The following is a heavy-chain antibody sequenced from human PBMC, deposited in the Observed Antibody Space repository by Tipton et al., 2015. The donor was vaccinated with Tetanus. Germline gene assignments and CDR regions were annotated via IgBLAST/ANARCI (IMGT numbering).Heavy chain of an antibody. J-gene: IGHJ6*02. CDR3: ARDQIVEQATRDHDYGVDV. CDR2: IKEDASEI. D-gene: IGHD3-22*01. CDR1: GITINGYW. V-gene: IGHV3-7*01. Sequence: SLRLSCAASGITINGYWMIWVRQAPGKGLERVANIKEDASEIHYVDSVRGRFTISRDNAKNSLYLLMDSLRAEDTAVYYCARDQIVEQATRDHDYGVDVWGQGTTVTVSS.